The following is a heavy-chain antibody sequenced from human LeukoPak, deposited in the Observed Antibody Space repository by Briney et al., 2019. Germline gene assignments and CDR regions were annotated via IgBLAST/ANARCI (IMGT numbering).Heavy chain of an antibody. J-gene: IGHJ4*02. CDR2: ISGSGGST. CDR1: GFTFSSYA. D-gene: IGHD3-22*01. CDR3: ANSYYYDSSGYIPLDY. Sequence: GGSLRLSCAASGFTFSSYAMSWVRQAPGKGLGWVSAISGSGGSTYYADSVKGRFTISRDNSKNTLYLQMNSLRAEDTAVYYCANSYYYDSSGYIPLDYWGQGTLVTVSS. V-gene: IGHV3-23*01.